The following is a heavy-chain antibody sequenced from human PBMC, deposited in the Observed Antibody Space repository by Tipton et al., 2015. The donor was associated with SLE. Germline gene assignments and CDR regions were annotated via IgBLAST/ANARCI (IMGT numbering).Heavy chain of an antibody. V-gene: IGHV3-30*04. J-gene: IGHJ4*02. CDR2: ISYDGSNK. Sequence: SLRLSCAASGFTFSTYAIHWVRQAPGKGLEWVAVISYDGSNKYYTDSVKGRFTISRDNSKNTLYLQMNSLRAEDTAVYYCAKDGFVTIFGVVPSYFDYWGQGTLVTVSS. CDR1: GFTFSTYA. D-gene: IGHD3-3*01. CDR3: AKDGFVTIFGVVPSYFDY.